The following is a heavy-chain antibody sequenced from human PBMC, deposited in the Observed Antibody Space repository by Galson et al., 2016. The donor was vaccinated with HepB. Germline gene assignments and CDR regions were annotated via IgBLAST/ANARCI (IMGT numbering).Heavy chain of an antibody. CDR3: ARRSFGRYFDH. CDR2: IYPADSDA. Sequence: QSGAEVKKPGESLKISCKGSDSSFTTHWIGWVRQMPGKGLEWMGIIYPADSDAKYGPSFQGQVTMSADKSINTAFLQWTSLKASDSAMYYCARRSFGRYFDHWGQGTLVTVSS. J-gene: IGHJ4*02. CDR1: DSSFTTHW. V-gene: IGHV5-51*01. D-gene: IGHD3-16*01.